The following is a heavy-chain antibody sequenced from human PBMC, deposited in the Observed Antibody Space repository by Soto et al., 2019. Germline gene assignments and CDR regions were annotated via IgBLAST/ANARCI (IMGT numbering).Heavy chain of an antibody. CDR1: GFTFSSYS. V-gene: IGHV3-48*02. Sequence: EVQLVESGGGLVQPGGSLRLSCAASGFTFSSYSMNWVRQAPGKGLEWVSYISSSSSTIYYADSVKGRFTISRDNAKNSLYLQMNSLRDEDTAVYYCARDHAPYYDFWSGWDYGMDVWGQGTTVTVSS. J-gene: IGHJ6*02. CDR2: ISSSSSTI. D-gene: IGHD3-3*01. CDR3: ARDHAPYYDFWSGWDYGMDV.